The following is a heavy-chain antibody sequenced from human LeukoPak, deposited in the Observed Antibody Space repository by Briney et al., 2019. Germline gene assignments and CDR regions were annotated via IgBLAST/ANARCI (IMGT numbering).Heavy chain of an antibody. D-gene: IGHD4-17*01. Sequence: ASVKVSCKASGYTFTSYGISWVRQAPGQGLEWMWWISAYNGNTNYAQKSQGRVTMTTDTSTSTAYMELRSLRSDNTAVYYCARDDDYGDYESPVFDYWGQGTLVTVSS. J-gene: IGHJ4*02. CDR3: ARDDDYGDYESPVFDY. V-gene: IGHV1-18*01. CDR1: GYTFTSYG. CDR2: ISAYNGNT.